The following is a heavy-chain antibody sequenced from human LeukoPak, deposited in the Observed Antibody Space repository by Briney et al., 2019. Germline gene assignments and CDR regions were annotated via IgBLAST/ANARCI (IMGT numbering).Heavy chain of an antibody. D-gene: IGHD3-16*02. CDR3: AGVDVDYDYVWGSYRYSRFDP. V-gene: IGHV4-59*01. CDR2: IYYSGST. Sequence: PSETLSLTCTVSGGSISSYYWSWIRQPPGKGLEWIGYIYYSGSTNYNPSLKSRVTISVDTSKNQFSLKLSSVTAADTAVYHCAGVDVDYDYVWGSYRYSRFDPWGQGTLVTVSS. CDR1: GGSISSYY. J-gene: IGHJ5*02.